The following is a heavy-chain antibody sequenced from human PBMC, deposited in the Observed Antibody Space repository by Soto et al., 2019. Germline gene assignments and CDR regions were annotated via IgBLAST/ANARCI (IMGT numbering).Heavy chain of an antibody. D-gene: IGHD3-3*01. V-gene: IGHV4-61*01. CDR1: GGSVSSGSYY. CDR2: IYYRGSP. Sequence: SETLSLTCTFSGGSVSSGSYYWSWIRQPAGKGLEWIGYIYYRGSPNYNPSLKSRVTISVDTSKNQFSLKLSSVTAADTAVYYCARVRFLEWLGMDVWGQGTTVTVSS. CDR3: ARVRFLEWLGMDV. J-gene: IGHJ6*02.